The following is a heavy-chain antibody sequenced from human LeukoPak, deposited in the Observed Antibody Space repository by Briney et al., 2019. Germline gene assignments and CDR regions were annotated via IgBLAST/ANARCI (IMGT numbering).Heavy chain of an antibody. V-gene: IGHV4-39*01. Sequence: SETLSLTCTVSGGSVSSSIYYWGWIRQPPGKGLEWIGSIYYSGSTSYNPSLKSRVTISVDTSKNQFSLKLTPMTAADTAVYYCASRNDILTGYVFDFWGQGTLVTVSS. CDR2: IYYSGST. CDR1: GGSVSSSIYY. J-gene: IGHJ4*02. D-gene: IGHD3-9*01. CDR3: ASRNDILTGYVFDF.